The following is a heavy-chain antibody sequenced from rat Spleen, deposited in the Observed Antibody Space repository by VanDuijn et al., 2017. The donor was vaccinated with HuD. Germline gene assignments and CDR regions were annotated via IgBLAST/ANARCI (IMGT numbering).Heavy chain of an antibody. Sequence: EVQLVESGGGLVQPGRSLKLSCAASGFTFSNYGMAWVRQAPTKGLEWVATISYDGSSTYYPDSMQGRFSISRDNSKDTLYLQMNSLRSEDTATYYCTRRYSSNFFAYWGQGTLVTVSS. CDR1: GFTFSNYG. V-gene: IGHV5-29*01. CDR2: ISYDGSST. D-gene: IGHD1-2*01. J-gene: IGHJ3*01. CDR3: TRRYSSNFFAY.